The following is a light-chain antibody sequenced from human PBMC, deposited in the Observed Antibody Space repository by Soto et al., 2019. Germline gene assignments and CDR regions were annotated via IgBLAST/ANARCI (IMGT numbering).Light chain of an antibody. Sequence: EIVLTQSPGTLSLSPGERATLSCRASQSVSSSYLAWYQQKPGQAPRLLIYGASSRATGIPDRFSGSGSGTEFTLTISSLQPDDFATYYCQQSNKYPWTFGQGTRVEI. V-gene: IGKV3-20*01. J-gene: IGKJ1*01. CDR2: GAS. CDR1: QSVSSSY. CDR3: QQSNKYPWT.